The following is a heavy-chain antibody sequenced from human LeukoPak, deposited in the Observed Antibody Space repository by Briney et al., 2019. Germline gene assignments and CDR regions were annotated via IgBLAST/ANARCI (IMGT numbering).Heavy chain of an antibody. CDR2: ISSSSSYT. J-gene: IGHJ4*02. CDR3: ARSGIAVAGTDYFDY. CDR1: GFTFSDYY. D-gene: IGHD6-19*01. Sequence: GGSLRLSCAASGFTFSDYYMSWIRQAPGKGLEWVSYISSSSSYTNYADSVKGRFTISRDNAKNSLYLQMNSLRAEDTAVYYCARSGIAVAGTDYFDYWGQGTLVTVSS. V-gene: IGHV3-11*03.